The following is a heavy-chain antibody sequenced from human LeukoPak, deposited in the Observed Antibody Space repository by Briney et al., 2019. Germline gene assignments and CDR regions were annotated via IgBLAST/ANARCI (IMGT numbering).Heavy chain of an antibody. Sequence: ASVKVSCKASGGTFSSYAISWVRQAPGQGLEWMGGIIPIFGTANYAQKFQGRVTITADKSTSTAYMELSSLRAEDTAVYYCARDSVPRIAAAAWFDPWGQGTLVTVSS. V-gene: IGHV1-69*06. CDR3: ARDSVPRIAAAAWFDP. J-gene: IGHJ5*02. CDR2: IIPIFGTA. D-gene: IGHD6-13*01. CDR1: GGTFSSYA.